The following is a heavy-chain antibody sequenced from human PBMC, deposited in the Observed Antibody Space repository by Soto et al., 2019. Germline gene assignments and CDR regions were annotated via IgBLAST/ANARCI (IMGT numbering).Heavy chain of an antibody. CDR1: GGTFSSYA. J-gene: IGHJ5*02. V-gene: IGHV1-69*13. CDR3: AIEISSWFGELLYGPTGFDP. CDR2: IIPIFGTA. Sequence: SVKVSCKASGGTFSSYAISWVRQAPGQGLEWMGGIIPIFGTANYAQKFQGRVTITADESTSTAYMELSSLRSEDTAVYYCAIEISSWFGELLYGPTGFDPWGQGTLVTVSS. D-gene: IGHD3-10*01.